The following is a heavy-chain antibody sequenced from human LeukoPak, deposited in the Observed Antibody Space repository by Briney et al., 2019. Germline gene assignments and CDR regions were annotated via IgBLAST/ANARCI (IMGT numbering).Heavy chain of an antibody. D-gene: IGHD2-2*02. J-gene: IGHJ3*02. CDR1: GYTFTSYD. CDR3: ASGMVVVPAAIQGYSYGYFPDAFDI. V-gene: IGHV1-8*01. Sequence: GASVKVSCKASGYTFTSYDINWWRQATGQGLEWMVWMNPNSGNTGYAQKFQHRVTMTRNASISTAYMVLRSLRSEDTAVYYCASGMVVVPAAIQGYSYGYFPDAFDIWGQGTMVTVSS. CDR2: MNPNSGNT.